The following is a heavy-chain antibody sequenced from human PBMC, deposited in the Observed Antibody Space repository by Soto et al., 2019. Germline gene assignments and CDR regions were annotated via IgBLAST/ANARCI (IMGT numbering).Heavy chain of an antibody. Sequence: GGSLRLSCAASGFTFGTYTMNWVRQAPGRGLEWVSALGGGGDTHYAESVKGRFTISRDYSKNILLLQMNSLRDEDSAIYYCTKDRHPDGIWTFDFWGQGTLVTVSS. D-gene: IGHD3-9*01. CDR1: GFTFGTYT. CDR3: TKDRHPDGIWTFDF. CDR2: LGGGGDT. V-gene: IGHV3-23*01. J-gene: IGHJ4*02.